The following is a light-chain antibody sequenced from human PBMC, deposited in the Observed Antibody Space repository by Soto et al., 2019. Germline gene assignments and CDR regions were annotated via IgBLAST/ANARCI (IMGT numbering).Light chain of an antibody. CDR2: GAS. Sequence: EIVLTQSPGTLSLSPGEGATLSCRASRSVTSNYLAWYQQKPGQAPRLLIYGASTRAAGVPDRFSGSGSGTDFTLTITRLEPEDFAVYYCQQYGRSPLLYTFGQGTKLGVK. J-gene: IGKJ2*01. V-gene: IGKV3-20*01. CDR3: QQYGRSPLLYT. CDR1: RSVTSNY.